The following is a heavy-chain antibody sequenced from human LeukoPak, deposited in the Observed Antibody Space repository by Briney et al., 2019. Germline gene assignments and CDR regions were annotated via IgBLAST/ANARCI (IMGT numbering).Heavy chain of an antibody. Sequence: GGSLRLSCAASGFTVSDAYMTWVRHTPGKGLEWVSVIHGGGDTGYADSVKGRFIVSRGNSKNTLYLQMNSLKVEDTAVYYCARAKRGYSYILEYWGQGTLVTVSS. CDR3: ARAKRGYSYILEY. V-gene: IGHV3-53*01. CDR2: IHGGGDT. CDR1: GFTVSDAY. J-gene: IGHJ4*02. D-gene: IGHD5-18*01.